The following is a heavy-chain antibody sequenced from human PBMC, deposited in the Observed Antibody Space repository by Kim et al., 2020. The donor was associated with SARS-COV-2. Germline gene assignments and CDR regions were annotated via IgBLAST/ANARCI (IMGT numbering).Heavy chain of an antibody. V-gene: IGHV4-34*01. J-gene: IGHJ4*02. CDR1: GGSFSGYY. CDR2: INHSGST. Sequence: SETLSLTCAVYGGSFSGYYWSWIRQPPGKGLEWIGEINHSGSTNYNPSLKSRVTISVDTSKNQFSLKLSSVTAADTAVYYCARGLTTVVTPLDYWGQGTLVTVSS. CDR3: ARGLTTVVTPLDY. D-gene: IGHD4-17*01.